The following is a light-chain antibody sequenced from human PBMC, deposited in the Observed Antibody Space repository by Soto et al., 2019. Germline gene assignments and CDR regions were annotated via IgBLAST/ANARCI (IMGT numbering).Light chain of an antibody. CDR2: GAS. J-gene: IGKJ4*01. Sequence: DIQITQSPPSRSASVGDRGTITCLASQGIRNALAWYQQKPGKAPKRLIYGASTLQIGVPSRFSGSGSATEFTLTITSLQPEDFATYYCVQHDTDPLNCGGGTKGDIK. CDR3: VQHDTDPLN. CDR1: QGIRNA. V-gene: IGKV1-17*01.